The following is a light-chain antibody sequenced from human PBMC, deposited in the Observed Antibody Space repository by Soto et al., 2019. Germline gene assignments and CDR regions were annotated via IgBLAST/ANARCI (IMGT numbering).Light chain of an antibody. CDR2: GAS. CDR1: QSIRTL. J-gene: IGKJ1*01. CDR3: QQSYSRPRT. V-gene: IGKV1-39*01. Sequence: DIPMTQFPASLSASVGDRATITCRASQSIRTLLNWYQQKTGKPPKRLIYGASNLKSGVPSRFSATGSGTEFTLTITSLQPEDFATYCCQQSYSRPRTFGPGAKLEI.